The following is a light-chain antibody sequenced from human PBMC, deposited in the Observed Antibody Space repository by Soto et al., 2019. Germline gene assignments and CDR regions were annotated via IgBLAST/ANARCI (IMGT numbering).Light chain of an antibody. CDR3: AAWDASLIAHV. J-gene: IGLJ1*01. CDR2: RNI. CDR1: SSNIGTNT. V-gene: IGLV1-44*01. Sequence: QSVLTQPPSASGTPGQRVTISCSGSSSNIGTNTVNWYQQLTATAPKVLIYRNIERPSGVSDRFSGSKSGTSASLAISGLQSEDEGDYYCAAWDASLIAHVFGTGTQLTVL.